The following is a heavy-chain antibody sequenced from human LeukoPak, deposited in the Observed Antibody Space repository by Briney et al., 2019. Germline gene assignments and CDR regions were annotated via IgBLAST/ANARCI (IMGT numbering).Heavy chain of an antibody. J-gene: IGHJ5*02. CDR3: ARIGLGTYYGSGSYEAFDP. D-gene: IGHD3-10*01. V-gene: IGHV1-69*13. Sequence: ASVKVSCTASGGTFSSYAISWVRQAPGQGLEWMGGIIPIFGTANYAQKFQGRVTITADESTSTAYMELSSLRSEDTAVYYCARIGLGTYYGSGSYEAFDPWGQGTLVTVSS. CDR2: IIPIFGTA. CDR1: GGTFSSYA.